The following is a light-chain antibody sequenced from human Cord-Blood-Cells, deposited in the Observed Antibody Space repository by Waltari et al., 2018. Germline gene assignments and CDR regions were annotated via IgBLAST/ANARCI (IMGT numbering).Light chain of an antibody. Sequence: QSALTQPASVSGSPGQSITISCTGTSSDVGGYNYVSWYQQHPGKAPKLMSYDVSNRPSGVSNRFSVSKSGNTASMTISGLQAEDEADYYCSSYTSSSTLVFGGGTKLTVL. CDR1: SSDVGGYNY. V-gene: IGLV2-14*01. CDR3: SSYTSSSTLV. J-gene: IGLJ2*01. CDR2: DVS.